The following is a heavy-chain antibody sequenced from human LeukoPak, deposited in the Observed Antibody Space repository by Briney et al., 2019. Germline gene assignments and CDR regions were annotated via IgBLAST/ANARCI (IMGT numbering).Heavy chain of an antibody. CDR1: GFTFSSYA. CDR2: ISYDGSNK. Sequence: GGSLRLSCAASGFTFSSYAMHWVRQAPGKGLEWVAVISYDGSNKYYADSVKGRFTISRDNSKNTLYLQMNSLRAEDTAVYYCARLKTPGYYDSSPFDYWGQGTLVTVSS. CDR3: ARLKTPGYYDSSPFDY. V-gene: IGHV3-30-3*01. J-gene: IGHJ4*02. D-gene: IGHD3-22*01.